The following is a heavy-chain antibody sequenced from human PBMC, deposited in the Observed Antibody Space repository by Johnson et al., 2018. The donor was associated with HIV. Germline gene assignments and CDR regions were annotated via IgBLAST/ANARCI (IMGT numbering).Heavy chain of an antibody. Sequence: VQLVESGGGVVQPGGSLRLSCAASGFTVSSNYMSWVRQAPGKRLEWVSSINWSGGNKYYADSVKGRFTISRDNSKNTLYLQMNSLRAEDTAVYYCARGEGYSIAAPSDAFDIWGQGTMVTVSS. CDR1: GFTVSSNY. D-gene: IGHD6-6*01. CDR2: INWSGGNK. J-gene: IGHJ3*02. CDR3: ARGEGYSIAAPSDAFDI. V-gene: IGHV3-66*02.